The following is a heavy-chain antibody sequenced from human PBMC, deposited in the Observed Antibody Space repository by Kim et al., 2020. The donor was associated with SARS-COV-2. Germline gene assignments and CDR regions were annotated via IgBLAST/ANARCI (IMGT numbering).Heavy chain of an antibody. V-gene: IGHV4-34*01. CDR1: GASFSGYY. CDR2: INHSGLT. D-gene: IGHD4-4*01. J-gene: IGHJ1*01. CDR3: AAEMSDVYIA. Sequence: SETLSLTCAVKGASFSGYYWAWIRQSPGKGLEWIGEINHSGLTNYSPSLKTRVTISVDRSKNQFSLKLSSVTAADTAVYYCAAEMSDVYIAWGQGPMVTVTS.